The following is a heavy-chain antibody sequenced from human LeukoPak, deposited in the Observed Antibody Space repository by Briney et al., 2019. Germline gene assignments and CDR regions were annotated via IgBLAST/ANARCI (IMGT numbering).Heavy chain of an antibody. J-gene: IGHJ4*02. CDR2: INPSRAT. Sequence: SETLSLSCAVYGASFSGYYWSWIRQPPGKGLEWVGEINPSRATNYNPSLKSRVTISLDTSKNQFSLKLYSVTVADTAVYYCAGSRHYEAHFDFWGQGTPVTVSS. CDR3: AGSRHYEAHFDF. V-gene: IGHV4-34*01. D-gene: IGHD4-17*01. CDR1: GASFSGYY.